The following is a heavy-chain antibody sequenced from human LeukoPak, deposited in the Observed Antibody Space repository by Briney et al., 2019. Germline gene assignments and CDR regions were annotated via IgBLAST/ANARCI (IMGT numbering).Heavy chain of an antibody. J-gene: IGHJ4*02. CDR1: GGSFSGYY. CDR3: AREGSRGYSYGYFDY. Sequence: SETLSLTCAVYGGSFSGYYWSWIRQPPGKGLEWIGEINHSGSTNYNPSLKSRVTISVDTSKNQFSLKLSSVTAADTAVYYCAREGSRGYSYGYFDYWGQGTLVTVSS. V-gene: IGHV4-34*01. D-gene: IGHD5-18*01. CDR2: INHSGST.